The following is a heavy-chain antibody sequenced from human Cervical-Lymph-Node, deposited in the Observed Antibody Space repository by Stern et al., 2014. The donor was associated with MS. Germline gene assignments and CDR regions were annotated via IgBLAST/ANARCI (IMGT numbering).Heavy chain of an antibody. J-gene: IGHJ4*02. CDR1: GFTVRDNY. D-gene: IGHD4-17*01. Sequence: EVQLVESGGHLIQPGGSLRLSCVVSGFTVRDNYLTWVRQAPGKGLEWVSVFYSTGGAFYADSVKGRFTISRDNSKNTVFLEMDSLRVEDTAVYYCARTPSGDYGDHWGQGTQVTVSS. CDR3: ARTPSGDYGDH. CDR2: FYSTGGA. V-gene: IGHV3-53*01.